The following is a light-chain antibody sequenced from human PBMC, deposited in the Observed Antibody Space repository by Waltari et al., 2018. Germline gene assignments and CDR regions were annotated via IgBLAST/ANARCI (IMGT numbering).Light chain of an antibody. Sequence: EIVFTQSPGTLSLSPGERSTLSCRASQSVGRSLAWYQQKRGQAPRLLIYGASSRATGIPDRFSGSGSGTDFSLTISRLEPEDFAVYYCQHYVRLPGTFGQGTDVEIK. CDR3: QHYVRLPGT. CDR2: GAS. V-gene: IGKV3-20*01. CDR1: QSVGRS. J-gene: IGKJ1*01.